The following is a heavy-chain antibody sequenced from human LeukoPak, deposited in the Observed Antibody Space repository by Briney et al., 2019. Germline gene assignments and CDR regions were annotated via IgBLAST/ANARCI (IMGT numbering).Heavy chain of an antibody. Sequence: GASVKVSCKASGYTFTDYYMHWVRQAPGQGLEWMGWINPNSGGTNYAQKSQGRVTMTRDTSISTAYMELSRLRSDDTAVYYCAKALWPGDRYFDYWGQGTLVTVSS. J-gene: IGHJ4*02. CDR2: INPNSGGT. CDR1: GYTFTDYY. D-gene: IGHD3-10*01. CDR3: AKALWPGDRYFDY. V-gene: IGHV1-2*02.